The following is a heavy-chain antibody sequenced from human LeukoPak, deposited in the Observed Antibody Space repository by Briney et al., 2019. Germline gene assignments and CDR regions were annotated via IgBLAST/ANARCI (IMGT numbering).Heavy chain of an antibody. Sequence: GGSLRLSFAASGFTFSSYAMNWVRQAPGKGLEWVSVIYSGGSTYYADSVKGRFTISRDNSKNTLYLQMNSLRAEDTAVYYCARLRSYYYGMDVWGQGTTVTVSS. CDR3: ARLRSYYYGMDV. CDR1: GFTFSSYA. V-gene: IGHV3-53*01. CDR2: IYSGGST. J-gene: IGHJ6*02. D-gene: IGHD4-17*01.